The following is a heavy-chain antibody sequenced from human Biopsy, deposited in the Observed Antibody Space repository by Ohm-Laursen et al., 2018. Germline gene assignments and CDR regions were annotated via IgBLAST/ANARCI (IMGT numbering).Heavy chain of an antibody. D-gene: IGHD3-22*01. J-gene: IGHJ5*02. Sequence: ASVKVSCKASGYTFTGYHVHWVRQAPGQGLEWMGWINAKTGDTNYAQKFQGRVTMTRDTSISTAYVDLSSLRSDDTAVYYWTRGGYYYDSLAYYYWFDPWGQGTLVTVSS. CDR1: GYTFTGYH. V-gene: IGHV1-2*02. CDR2: INAKTGDT. CDR3: TRGGYYYDSLAYYYWFDP.